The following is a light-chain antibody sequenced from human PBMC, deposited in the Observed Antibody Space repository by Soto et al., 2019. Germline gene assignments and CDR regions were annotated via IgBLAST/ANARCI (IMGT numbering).Light chain of an antibody. J-gene: IGLJ7*01. CDR2: VNSDGTY. V-gene: IGLV4-69*01. Sequence: QLVLTQSPSASASLGASVKLTCTLNSGHSSYAIAWHQQQPEKGPRYLMKVNSDGTYSKGDGIPDRFSGSRSGAERYLTISSLQSEDEADYYCQTWGTGISVFGGGTQLTVL. CDR1: SGHSSYA. CDR3: QTWGTGISV.